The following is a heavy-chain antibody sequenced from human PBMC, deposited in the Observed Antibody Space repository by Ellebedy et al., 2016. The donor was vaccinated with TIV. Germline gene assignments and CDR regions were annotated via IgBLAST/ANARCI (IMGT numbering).Heavy chain of an antibody. V-gene: IGHV5-51*01. D-gene: IGHD3-10*01. CDR1: GYTFSNYW. CDR2: IHPADSDT. Sequence: GESLKISCQGSGYTFSNYWIGWVRQMPGKGLEWVGIIHPADSDTRYSPSFQGQVTISADKSISSAHLQWSSLKASDTAIYYCAVGAGTYEYGLDIWGQGTAVSVSS. J-gene: IGHJ6*02. CDR3: AVGAGTYEYGLDI.